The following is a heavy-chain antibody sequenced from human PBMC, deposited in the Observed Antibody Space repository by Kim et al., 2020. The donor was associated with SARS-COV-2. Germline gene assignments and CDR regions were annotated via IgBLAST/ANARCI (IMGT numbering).Heavy chain of an antibody. J-gene: IGHJ3*02. CDR2: IGTLFDT. D-gene: IGHD6-13*01. CDR3: VRQGSSWHRDSQGPAFDI. CDR1: GFTFSTYD. V-gene: IGHV3-13*01. Sequence: GGSLRLSCAASGFTFSTYDMHWVRQPTGKGLEWVSAIGTLFDTFYAASVRGRFTISRDNADNSLYLQMNSLRAGDTAVYYCVRQGSSWHRDSQGPAFDIWGQGATVTVSS.